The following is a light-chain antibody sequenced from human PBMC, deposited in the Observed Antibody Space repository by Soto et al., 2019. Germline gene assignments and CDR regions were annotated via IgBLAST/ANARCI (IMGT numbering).Light chain of an antibody. J-gene: IGLJ1*01. Sequence: QLVLTQPPSASGTPGQRVTISCSGSSSNIGSYTVNWYQQLPGTAPKLLIHANNQRPSGVPDRFSGSKSGTSASLAISWLQSEEADYYCAAWDDSLNGYVFGTGTKLTVL. CDR2: ANN. CDR3: AAWDDSLNGYV. V-gene: IGLV1-44*01. CDR1: SSNIGSYT.